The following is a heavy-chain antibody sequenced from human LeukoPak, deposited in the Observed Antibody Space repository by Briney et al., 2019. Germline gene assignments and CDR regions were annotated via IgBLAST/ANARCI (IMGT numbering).Heavy chain of an antibody. Sequence: SETLSLTCTVSGGSISSYYWSWIRQPPGKGLEWIGYIYYSGSTNYNPSLKSRVTISVDTSKNQFSLKLSSVTAADTAVYYCAISRFGESKAGPEQFDYWGQGTLVTVSS. CDR3: AISRFGESKAGPEQFDY. CDR1: GGSISSYY. V-gene: IGHV4-59*01. D-gene: IGHD3-10*01. CDR2: IYYSGST. J-gene: IGHJ4*02.